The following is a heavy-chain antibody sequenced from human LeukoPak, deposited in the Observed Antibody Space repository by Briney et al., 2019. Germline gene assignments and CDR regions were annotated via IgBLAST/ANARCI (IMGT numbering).Heavy chain of an antibody. D-gene: IGHD6-13*01. CDR3: ASSSSSWPGDAFDI. Sequence: SETLSLTCTVSGGSISSYYWSWIRQPPGKGLEWIGYIYYSGSTNYNPSLKSRVTISVDTSKNQFSLELSSVTAADTAVYYCASSSSSWPGDAFDIWGQGIMVTVSS. V-gene: IGHV4-59*01. CDR1: GGSISSYY. CDR2: IYYSGST. J-gene: IGHJ3*02.